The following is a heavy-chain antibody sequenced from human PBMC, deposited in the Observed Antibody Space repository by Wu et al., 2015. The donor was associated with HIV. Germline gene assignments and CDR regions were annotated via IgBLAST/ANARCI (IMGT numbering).Heavy chain of an antibody. Sequence: QVQLEQSGAELAKPGASVRVSCQASGYTFTAHYIHWVRQAPGQGLEWMGWIRPDSGATHYAEKFEDRVTMTRDASIDTAYIQLNRLRSDDTAVYYCVTEDRVGPSDWGQGTRVTVSS. CDR2: IRPDSGAT. CDR3: VTEDRVGPSD. V-gene: IGHV1-2*02. J-gene: IGHJ4*02. CDR1: GYTFTAHY. D-gene: IGHD1-26*01.